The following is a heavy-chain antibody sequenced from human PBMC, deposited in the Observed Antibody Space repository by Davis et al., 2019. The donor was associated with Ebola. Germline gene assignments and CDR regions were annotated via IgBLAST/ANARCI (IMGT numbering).Heavy chain of an antibody. D-gene: IGHD2-2*01. CDR1: GFTFSSYG. CDR3: AKVGSSTTRSYYYYMDV. Sequence: PGGSLRLSCAASGFTFSSYGMHWVRQAPGKGLEWVAVIWYDGSNKYYADSVKGRFTISRDNSKNTLYLQMNSLRAEDTAVYYCAKVGSSTTRSYYYYMDVWGKGTTVTVSS. J-gene: IGHJ6*03. V-gene: IGHV3-33*06. CDR2: IWYDGSNK.